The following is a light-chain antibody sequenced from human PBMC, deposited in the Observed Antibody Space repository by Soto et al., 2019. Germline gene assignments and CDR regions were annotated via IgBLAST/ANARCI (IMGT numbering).Light chain of an antibody. CDR3: QQYDDVHRT. J-gene: IGKJ4*01. CDR1: QDISTY. CDR2: DAS. V-gene: IGKV1-33*01. Sequence: IRMTQSPSSFSASTGYRVDITRQASQDISTYLNWFQQIPGKAPKFLLSDASTLETGVPSIFSGSGSGTDFTFTISRLQPEYIATYYCQQYDDVHRTFGGGS.